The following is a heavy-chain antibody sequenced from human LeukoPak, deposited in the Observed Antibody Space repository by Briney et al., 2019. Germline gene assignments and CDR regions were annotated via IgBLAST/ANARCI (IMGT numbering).Heavy chain of an antibody. CDR2: VNHSGST. Sequence: SETLSLTCAVYGGSFSGNYWNWLRQPPGKGLEWIWEVNHSGSTTYNPSLMSRGTISAHTSTKQFSQKLSSVTAADTAVYYCARGGRGVPAARRFKPGDWFDPWGQGTLVTVSS. CDR1: GGSFSGNY. J-gene: IGHJ5*02. D-gene: IGHD2-2*01. CDR3: ARGGRGVPAARRFKPGDWFDP. V-gene: IGHV4-34*01.